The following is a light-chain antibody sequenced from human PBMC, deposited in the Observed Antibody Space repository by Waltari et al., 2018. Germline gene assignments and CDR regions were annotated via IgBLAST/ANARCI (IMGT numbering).Light chain of an antibody. CDR2: AAS. J-gene: IGKJ4*01. V-gene: IGKV1-9*01. Sequence: DIQLTQSPSFLSASVGERVTITCRASQGISNYLAWYQQKPGKAPKLLISAASTLQSGVPSRFSGSGSETEFTLTISSLQPEDFATYFCLQLNSYPLTFGGGTNVEIK. CDR3: LQLNSYPLT. CDR1: QGISNY.